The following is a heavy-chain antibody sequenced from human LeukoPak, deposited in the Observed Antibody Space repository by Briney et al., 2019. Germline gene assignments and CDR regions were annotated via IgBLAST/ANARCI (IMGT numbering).Heavy chain of an antibody. CDR3: ARSAGHCSNGICFTDYYMDV. J-gene: IGHJ6*03. D-gene: IGHD2-8*01. CDR1: GYSFTEHY. Sequence: VSVKVSCKACGYSFTEHYIYWVRQAPGRGVEWGVRINCNSGDANSAQKFQGRVTMTRDTSVSTAYMDLSSVTSDDTAVYFCARSAGHCSNGICFTDYYMDVWGRGTTLIVS. V-gene: IGHV1-2*02. CDR2: INCNSGDA.